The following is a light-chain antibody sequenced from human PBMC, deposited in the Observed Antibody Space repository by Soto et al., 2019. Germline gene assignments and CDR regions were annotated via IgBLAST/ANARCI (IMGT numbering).Light chain of an antibody. V-gene: IGKV3-20*01. CDR1: QSVNSNY. Sequence: EMVLTQSPGTLSLSPGERATLSCRASQSVNSNYLAWYQQNTGQAPRLLIYGASNRATGIPDMFTGSGSGTDFTLTISRLEPEDFAVYYCHHCGGSTLYTFGQGTKLEIK. J-gene: IGKJ2*01. CDR3: HHCGGSTLYT. CDR2: GAS.